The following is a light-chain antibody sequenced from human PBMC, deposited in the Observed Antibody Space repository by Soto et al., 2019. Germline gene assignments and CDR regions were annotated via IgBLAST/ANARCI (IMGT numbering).Light chain of an antibody. CDR1: RSVSSN. V-gene: IGKV3-15*01. CDR3: QQYNNWPPWT. CDR2: GTS. J-gene: IGKJ1*01. Sequence: EIVMTQSPGTLSVSPGEKATLSCRASRSVSSNLAWYQHKPGQAPRLVIYGTSTRATGIPARFSGSGSGTEFTLTISSLQSEDFAVYYCQQYNNWPPWTFGQGTKVEIK.